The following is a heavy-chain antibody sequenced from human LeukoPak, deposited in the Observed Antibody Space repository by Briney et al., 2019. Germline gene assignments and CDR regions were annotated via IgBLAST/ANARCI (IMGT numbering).Heavy chain of an antibody. D-gene: IGHD6-19*01. CDR3: ARGQPQRYSSGWYVNWFDP. CDR2: IYYTGSS. Sequence: PSETLSLTCIVSGDSISSSGYFWSWIRQHPGEGLEWIGYIYYTGSSYYNPSLKSRVTISIDTSKNQFSLKVNSLTAADTAVYYCARGQPQRYSSGWYVNWFDPWGQGTLVTVSS. V-gene: IGHV4-61*08. CDR1: GDSISSSGYF. J-gene: IGHJ5*02.